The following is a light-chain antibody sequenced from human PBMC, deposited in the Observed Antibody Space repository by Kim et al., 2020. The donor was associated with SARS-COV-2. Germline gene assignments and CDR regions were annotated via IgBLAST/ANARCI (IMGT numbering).Light chain of an antibody. J-gene: IGKJ2*01. CDR2: DAS. V-gene: IGKV1-33*01. CDR3: QQYGDLPYT. CDR1: QDISDY. Sequence: SASVGDTVTITCQASQDISDYLNWYQQKPGKAPKLLIYDASYLETGVPSRFSGSGPGTNLILTISSLQPEDIATYYCQQYGDLPYTFGQGTKLEIK.